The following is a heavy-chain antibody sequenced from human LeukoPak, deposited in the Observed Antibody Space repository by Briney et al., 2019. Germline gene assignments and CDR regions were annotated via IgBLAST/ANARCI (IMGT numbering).Heavy chain of an antibody. Sequence: VASVKVSCKASGYTFTGYYMHWVRRAPGQGLEWMGRINPNSGGTNYAQKFQGRVTMTRDTSISTAYMELSRLRSDDTAVYYCARGSLVYYDSSGYYSNYGYWGQGTLVTVSS. CDR2: INPNSGGT. D-gene: IGHD3-22*01. J-gene: IGHJ4*02. CDR1: GYTFTGYY. CDR3: ARGSLVYYDSSGYYSNYGY. V-gene: IGHV1-2*06.